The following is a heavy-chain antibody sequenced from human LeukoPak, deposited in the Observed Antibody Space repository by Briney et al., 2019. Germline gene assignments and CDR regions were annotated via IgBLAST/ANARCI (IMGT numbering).Heavy chain of an antibody. J-gene: IGHJ4*02. CDR1: GFTFTKAY. D-gene: IGHD2-15*01. CDR2: IKSRIDGGTT. Sequence: NPGGSLRLSCAASGFTFTKAYMSWVRQAPGKGQEWVGRIKSRIDGGTTDFAAPVKGRFTISRDDSKNMLYLQMNSLKNEDTAVYYCTTGWLDYWGQGSLVTVSS. V-gene: IGHV3-15*07. CDR3: TTGWLDY.